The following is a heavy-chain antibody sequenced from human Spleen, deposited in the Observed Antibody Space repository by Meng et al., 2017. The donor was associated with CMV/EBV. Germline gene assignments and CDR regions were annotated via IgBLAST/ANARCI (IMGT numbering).Heavy chain of an antibody. CDR2: ISGTGGST. CDR3: ARHSYSGSYHFDF. CDR1: GFTFSSYA. D-gene: IGHD1-26*01. J-gene: IGHJ4*02. Sequence: CAVSGFTFSSYAMTWVRQAPGKGLEWVSAISGTGGSTYYADSVKGRFTISRDNSKNTLYLHMNSLRAEDTAVYYCARHSYSGSYHFDFWGQGTLVTVSS. V-gene: IGHV3-23*01.